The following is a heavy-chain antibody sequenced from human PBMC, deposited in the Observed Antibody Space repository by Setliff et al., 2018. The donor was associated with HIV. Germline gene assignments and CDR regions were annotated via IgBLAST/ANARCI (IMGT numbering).Heavy chain of an antibody. J-gene: IGHJ1*01. Sequence: SETLSLTCTVSGGSMTTHFWSWIRQPPGKGLEWIGSVYYSGSTNHNPSLKSRVTISLDTSENQFSLNLNSVTAADTAVYYCARDISEGFFLERTSEHWSQGTLVTVSS. D-gene: IGHD3-3*01. CDR2: VYYSGST. V-gene: IGHV4-59*11. CDR3: ARDISEGFFLERTSEH. CDR1: GGSMTTHF.